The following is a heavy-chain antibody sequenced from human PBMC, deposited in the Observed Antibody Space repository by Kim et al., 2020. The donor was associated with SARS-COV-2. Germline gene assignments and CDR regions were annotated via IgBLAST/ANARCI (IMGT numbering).Heavy chain of an antibody. CDR1: GFTFSSYS. Sequence: GGSLRLSCAASGFTFSSYSMNWVRQAPGKGLEWVSSISSSSSYIYYADSVKGRFTISRDNAKNSLYLQMNSLRAEDTAVYYCARDRRQWLVLGARSYFDYWGQGALVTVSS. V-gene: IGHV3-21*01. CDR3: ARDRRQWLVLGARSYFDY. J-gene: IGHJ4*02. CDR2: ISSSSSYI. D-gene: IGHD6-19*01.